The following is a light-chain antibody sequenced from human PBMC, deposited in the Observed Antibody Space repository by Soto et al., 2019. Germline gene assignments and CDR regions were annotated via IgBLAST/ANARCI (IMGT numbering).Light chain of an antibody. CDR3: QNYNSGPRT. CDR2: TTS. J-gene: IGKJ1*01. CDR1: QDIAIY. Sequence: IQLTQSPSSLSASVGDRVTITCRASQDIAIYLAWYQHKPGKVPELLIYTTSTLQSGVPSRFSGSGSGTDFTLTISSLQPEDVGTYYCQNYNSGPRTFGQGTKVDIK. V-gene: IGKV1-27*01.